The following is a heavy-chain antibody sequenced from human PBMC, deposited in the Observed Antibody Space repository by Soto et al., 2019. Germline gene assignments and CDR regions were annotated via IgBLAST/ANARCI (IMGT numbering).Heavy chain of an antibody. CDR1: GGSFSTYY. CDR2: INHSGSY. Sequence: SATLSLTCAVSGGSFSTYYYNWSRQSPGKGLEWIGEINHSGSYNYSPSLKSRVTMSLDTSKNQLSLKLTSVTAADTAVYYCARGGSNDWQVALDIWGQGTVVTV. CDR3: ARGGSNDWQVALDI. J-gene: IGHJ3*02. V-gene: IGHV4-34*01. D-gene: IGHD3-9*01.